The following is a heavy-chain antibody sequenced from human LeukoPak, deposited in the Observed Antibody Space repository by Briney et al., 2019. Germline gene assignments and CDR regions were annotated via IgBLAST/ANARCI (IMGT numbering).Heavy chain of an antibody. Sequence: SQTLSLTCAISGDSVSRNSAAWNWIRQSPPRGLEWLGRTYYKSKWYNDYAVSVKSRITINPDTSKNQFSLQLKSVTPEDTAVYYCARAPIVGATHIDYWGQGTLVTVSS. V-gene: IGHV6-1*01. CDR1: GDSVSRNSAA. J-gene: IGHJ4*02. D-gene: IGHD1-26*01. CDR2: TYYKSKWYN. CDR3: ARAPIVGATHIDY.